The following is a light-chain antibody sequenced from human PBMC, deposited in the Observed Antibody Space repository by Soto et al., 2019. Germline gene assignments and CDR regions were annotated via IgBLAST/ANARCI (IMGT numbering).Light chain of an antibody. CDR3: HQRSNYWRT. Sequence: DIHLTQSPATVSSSLGARVTXTCRASLRMSSWLAWYEEKPGEAAKLLINDGSGLGGGGRSGFGGSRSGTDFTLTTSSLEAEDFAVYYCHQRSNYWRTFGGGTKLGI. V-gene: IGKV1-5*01. J-gene: IGKJ4*01. CDR1: LRMSSW. CDR2: DGS.